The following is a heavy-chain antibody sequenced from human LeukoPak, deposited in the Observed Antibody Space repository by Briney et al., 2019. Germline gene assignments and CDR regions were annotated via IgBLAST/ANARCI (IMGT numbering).Heavy chain of an antibody. CDR1: GFTFSSYS. Sequence: PGGSLRLSCAASGFTFSSYSMNWVRQAPGKGLEWVSSISSSSSYIYYADSVKGRFTISRDNAKNSLYLQMNSLRAEDTAVYYCASIDSSTYYYYGMDVWGQGTTVTVSS. CDR2: ISSSSSYI. CDR3: ASIDSSTYYYYGMDV. D-gene: IGHD6-13*01. V-gene: IGHV3-21*01. J-gene: IGHJ6*02.